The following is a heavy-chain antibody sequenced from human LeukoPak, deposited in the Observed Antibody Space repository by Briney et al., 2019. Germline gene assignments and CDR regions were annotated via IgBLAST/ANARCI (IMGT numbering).Heavy chain of an antibody. V-gene: IGHV3-48*01. CDR2: ISSSSSTI. J-gene: IGHJ4*02. CDR3: AKTDYDILTGYYYY. Sequence: GGSLRLSCAASGFTFSSFGMNWVRQAPGKGLEWISYISSSSSTIYYADSVKGRFTISRDNSKNTLYLQMNSLRAEDTAVYYCAKTDYDILTGYYYYWGQGTLVTVSS. CDR1: GFTFSSFG. D-gene: IGHD3-9*01.